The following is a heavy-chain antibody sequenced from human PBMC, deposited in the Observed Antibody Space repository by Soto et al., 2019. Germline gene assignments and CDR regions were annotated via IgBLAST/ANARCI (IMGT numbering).Heavy chain of an antibody. V-gene: IGHV3-72*01. J-gene: IGHJ4*02. D-gene: IGHD2-15*01. CDR1: EFRFGDQD. Sequence: CGFCEFRFGDQDMDLVRQAPGKGLEWVGRSRNRVNNFSTAYAASVQGRFTISRDESKHTVYLQMHSLKTDDTAVYYCSRVDPSAKIPDYWGQGTLVTVS. CDR2: SRNRVNNFST. CDR3: SRVDPSAKIPDY.